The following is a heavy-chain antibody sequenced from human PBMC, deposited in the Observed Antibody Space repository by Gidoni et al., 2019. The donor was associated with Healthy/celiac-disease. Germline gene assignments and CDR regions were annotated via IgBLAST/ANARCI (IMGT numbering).Heavy chain of an antibody. CDR2: IYPGDSDT. D-gene: IGHD2-2*01. J-gene: IGHJ6*02. CDR1: GYSFTRYW. Sequence: EVQLVQSGAGLNKPGASLQISCKGSGYSFTRYWIGWVRQRPGKGLEWMGLIYPGDSDTRYSPSFQGQVTISAAKSISTAYLQWSSLKASDTAMYYCARHPVVPAVAYGMDVWGQGTTVTVSS. V-gene: IGHV5-51*01. CDR3: ARHPVVPAVAYGMDV.